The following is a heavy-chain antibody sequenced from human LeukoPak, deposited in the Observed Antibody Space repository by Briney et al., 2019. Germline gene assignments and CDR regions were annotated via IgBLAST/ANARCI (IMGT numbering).Heavy chain of an antibody. Sequence: ASVKVSCKASGYTFTGYYMHWVRQAPGQGLEWMGWINPNSGGTNYAQRFQGRVTMTRDTSISTAYMELSRLRSDDTAVYYCAREAMDYDILTGYYGYYYYYMDVWGKGTTVTVSS. V-gene: IGHV1-2*02. CDR2: INPNSGGT. D-gene: IGHD3-9*01. CDR3: AREAMDYDILTGYYGYYYYYMDV. J-gene: IGHJ6*03. CDR1: GYTFTGYY.